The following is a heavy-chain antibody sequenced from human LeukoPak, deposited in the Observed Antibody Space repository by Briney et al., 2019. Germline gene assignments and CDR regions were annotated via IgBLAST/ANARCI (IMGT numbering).Heavy chain of an antibody. J-gene: IGHJ4*02. CDR3: ARRGCSSGRTYCYYFDY. D-gene: IGHD6-19*01. Sequence: SEALSLTCTVSGGSISSSSYYWGWIRQPPGKGLEWIGSIYYSGSTYYNPSLKSRVTISVDTSKNQFSLKLSSVTAADTAVYYCARRGCSSGRTYCYYFDYWGQGTLVTVSS. CDR1: GGSISSSSYY. CDR2: IYYSGST. V-gene: IGHV4-39*01.